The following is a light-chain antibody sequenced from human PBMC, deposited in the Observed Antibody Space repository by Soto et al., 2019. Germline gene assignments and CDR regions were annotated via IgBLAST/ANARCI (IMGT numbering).Light chain of an antibody. V-gene: IGKV1-6*01. J-gene: IGKJ1*01. CDR2: GAS. Sequence: AIQMTQSPSSLSASVGDRVTITCRASQDISSDLGWYQHKPGKAPKLLIYGASILQSGVPSRFSGSGSGTDFTLTISSLQPEDFATYYCLHDYNSPLIFGQGTKVEIK. CDR1: QDISSD. CDR3: LHDYNSPLI.